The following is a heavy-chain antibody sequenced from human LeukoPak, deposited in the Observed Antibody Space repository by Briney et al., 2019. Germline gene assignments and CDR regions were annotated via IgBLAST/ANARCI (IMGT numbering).Heavy chain of an antibody. CDR3: AKDANWACDY. CDR2: IRHHGNDK. V-gene: IGHV3-30*02. J-gene: IGHJ4*02. Sequence: GGSLRLSCAASGFTFKDYGMHWVRQAPGKGLEWVAYIRHHGNDKYYVDSVKGRFTVSRDTPKNMMYLQMNSLRTEDTAVYYCAKDANWACDYWGQGTLVTVSS. CDR1: GFTFKDYG. D-gene: IGHD3-16*01.